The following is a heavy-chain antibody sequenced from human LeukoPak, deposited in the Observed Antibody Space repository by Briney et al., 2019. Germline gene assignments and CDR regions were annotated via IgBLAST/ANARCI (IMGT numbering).Heavy chain of an antibody. J-gene: IGHJ3*02. Sequence: GGSLRLSCAASGFTFDFFAMGWVRQAPGKGLEWVAVISGGGHKIDYADSVKGRFTISRDKSVNTVFLQMSRLSAEHTAVYHCAKARIATSGRDAFDIWGQGTPVIVSS. CDR1: GFTFDFFA. D-gene: IGHD6-13*01. CDR3: AKARIATSGRDAFDI. CDR2: ISGGGHKI. V-gene: IGHV3-23*01.